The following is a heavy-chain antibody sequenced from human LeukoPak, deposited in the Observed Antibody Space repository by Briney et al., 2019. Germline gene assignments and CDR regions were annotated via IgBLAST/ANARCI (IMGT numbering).Heavy chain of an antibody. CDR2: INPNSGVT. CDR3: ARGGITEFDY. V-gene: IGHV1-2*02. Sequence: GASVKVSCKASGYTFTAYYMHWIRQAPGQGLEWMGWINPNSGVTSYAQKFQGRVTLTRDTSISTAYMELNSLRSDDTAIYYCARGGITEFDYWGQGTLVTVSA. CDR1: GYTFTAYY. D-gene: IGHD3-16*01. J-gene: IGHJ4*02.